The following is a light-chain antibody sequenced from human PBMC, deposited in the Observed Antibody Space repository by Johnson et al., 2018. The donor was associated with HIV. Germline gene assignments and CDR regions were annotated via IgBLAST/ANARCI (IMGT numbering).Light chain of an antibody. CDR2: DNN. CDR3: GTWDSSLSACV. CDR1: SSNIGNNY. Sequence: QSVLTQPPSVSAAPGQKVTISCSGSSSNIGNNYVSWFQHLPGTAPKLLIYDNNKRPPGIPDRFSGSKSGTSATLGITGLQTGDEADYYSGTWDSSLSACVFGSGSKVTVL. J-gene: IGLJ1*01. V-gene: IGLV1-51*01.